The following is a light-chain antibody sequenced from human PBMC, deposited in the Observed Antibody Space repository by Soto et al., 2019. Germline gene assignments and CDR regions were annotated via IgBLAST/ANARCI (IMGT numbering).Light chain of an antibody. J-gene: IGKJ5*01. CDR1: QAVNTR. CDR3: QQRSNWPHT. CDR2: DAS. Sequence: EIVLTQSPATLSSFPGDRVTLSCRASQAVNTRLAWYQHKPGQAPRLLIYDASNRATGIPARFSGSGSGTDFTLTISSLEPEDFAVYYCQQRSNWPHTFGQGTRLEIK. V-gene: IGKV3-11*01.